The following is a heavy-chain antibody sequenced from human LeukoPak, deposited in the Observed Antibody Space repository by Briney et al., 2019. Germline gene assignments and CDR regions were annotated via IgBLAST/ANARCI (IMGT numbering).Heavy chain of an antibody. J-gene: IGHJ4*02. CDR3: ARASMVRGVIPN. D-gene: IGHD3-10*01. CDR1: GASISSYY. Sequence: SETLSLTCTVSGASISSYYWSWIRQPPGKGLEWIGYIYYSGSTNYNPSLKSRVTISVDTSKNQFSLKLSSVTAADTAVYYCARASMVRGVIPNWGQGTLVTVSS. V-gene: IGHV4-59*01. CDR2: IYYSGST.